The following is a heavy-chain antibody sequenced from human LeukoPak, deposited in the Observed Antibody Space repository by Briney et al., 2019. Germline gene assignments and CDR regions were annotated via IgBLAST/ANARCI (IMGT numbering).Heavy chain of an antibody. V-gene: IGHV3-9*01. D-gene: IGHD2-15*01. CDR2: ISWNSGSI. CDR1: GFTFDEHA. J-gene: IGHJ6*03. CDR3: VKGHCSSSSCFPNYYYYVDV. Sequence: GGSLRLSCAGSGFTFDEHAMHWVRQAPGKGLEWVSGISWNSGSIAYADSVKGRFTISRDNAKNLLFLQMSSLRAADTALYYCVKGHCSSSSCFPNYYYYVDVWGTGTTVTVSS.